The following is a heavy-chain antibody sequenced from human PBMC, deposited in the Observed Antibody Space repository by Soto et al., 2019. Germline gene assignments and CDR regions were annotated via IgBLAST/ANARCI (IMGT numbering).Heavy chain of an antibody. CDR1: GGSFSGYY. D-gene: IGHD3-22*01. V-gene: IGHV4-34*01. CDR2: INHSGST. CDR3: ARGPTRSGYSAERNFDY. Sequence: SETLSLTCAVYGGSFSGYYWSWIRQPPGKGLEWIGEINHSGSTNYNPSLKSRVTISVDTSKNQFSLKLSSVTAADTAVYYCARGPTRSGYSAERNFDYWGQGTLVTVSS. J-gene: IGHJ4*02.